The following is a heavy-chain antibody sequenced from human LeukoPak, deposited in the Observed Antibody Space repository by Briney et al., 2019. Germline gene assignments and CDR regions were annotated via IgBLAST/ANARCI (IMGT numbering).Heavy chain of an antibody. CDR1: GGSISSSSYY. D-gene: IGHD5-12*01. J-gene: IGHJ4*02. V-gene: IGHV4-61*05. CDR2: MYYSGST. CDR3: ARANRYDLYFDY. Sequence: PSETLSLTCTVSGGSISSSSYYWGWIRQPPGKGLEWIGYMYYSGSTNFNPSLRSRVTISVATSKNQFSLKLSSVTAADTAVYYCARANRYDLYFDYWGQGTLVTVSS.